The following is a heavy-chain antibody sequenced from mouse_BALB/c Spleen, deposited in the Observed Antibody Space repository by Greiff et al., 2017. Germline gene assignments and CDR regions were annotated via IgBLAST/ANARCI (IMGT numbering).Heavy chain of an antibody. J-gene: IGHJ3*01. CDR1: GFTFNTYA. CDR3: VRREGGGYDYDGEFAY. Sequence: EVKVEESGGGLVQPKGSLKLSCAASGFTFNTYAMNWVRQAPGKGLEWVARIRSKSNNYATYYADSVKDRFTISRDDSQSMLYLQMNNLKTEDTAMYYCVRREGGGYDYDGEFAYWGQGTLVTVSA. CDR2: IRSKSNNYAT. D-gene: IGHD2-4*01. V-gene: IGHV10-1*02.